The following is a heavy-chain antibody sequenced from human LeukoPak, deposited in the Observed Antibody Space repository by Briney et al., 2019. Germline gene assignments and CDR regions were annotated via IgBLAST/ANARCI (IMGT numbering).Heavy chain of an antibody. CDR2: IKQDGSEK. Sequence: GGSLRLSCAASGFTFSSYWMSWVRQAPGKGLEWVANIKQDGSEKYYVDSVKGRFTIFRDNAKNSLYLQMNSLRADDTGVYYCARLSTAVVDSDYWGQGTLVTVSS. CDR3: ARLSTAVVDSDY. V-gene: IGHV3-7*01. D-gene: IGHD6-19*01. J-gene: IGHJ4*02. CDR1: GFTFSSYW.